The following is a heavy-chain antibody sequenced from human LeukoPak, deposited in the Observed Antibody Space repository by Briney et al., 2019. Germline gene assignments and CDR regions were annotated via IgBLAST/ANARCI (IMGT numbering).Heavy chain of an antibody. CDR3: ARVGWEGGLYYFDY. CDR1: GYTFSGHY. CDR2: INPNSGGT. Sequence: GASVKVSCKASGYTFSGHYMHWVRQAPGQGLEWMGWINPNSGGTNSAQKFQGRVTMTRDTSISTVYMELSRLRSDDTAVYHCARVGWEGGLYYFDYWGQGSLVTVSS. D-gene: IGHD1-26*01. J-gene: IGHJ4*02. V-gene: IGHV1-2*02.